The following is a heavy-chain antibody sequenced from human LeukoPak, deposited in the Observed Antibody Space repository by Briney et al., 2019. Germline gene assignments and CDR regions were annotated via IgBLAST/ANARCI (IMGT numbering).Heavy chain of an antibody. CDR1: GGSFSGYY. CDR3: ARGGGTGTTQSSFDI. J-gene: IGHJ3*02. CDR2: INHSGST. Sequence: SETLSLTCAVYGGSFSGYYWSWIRQPPGKGLEWIGEINHSGSTNYNPSLKSRVTISVDTSKNQFSLKLSSVTAADTAVYYCARGGGTGTTQSSFDIWGQGTMVTVSS. V-gene: IGHV4-34*01. D-gene: IGHD1-7*01.